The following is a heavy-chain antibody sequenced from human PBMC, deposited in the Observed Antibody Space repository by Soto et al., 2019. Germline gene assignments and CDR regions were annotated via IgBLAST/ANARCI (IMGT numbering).Heavy chain of an antibody. Sequence: HLAQSGPEVKRPGASVKISCKASGFIFTDWFMHWVRQAPGQGPEWMGIINTSGGSSIYSQKFQDRVTMTRDTSTSTLYVDLRSLTSADTAVYYCAKEGAIPGEVDAWGQGTLVTVSS. D-gene: IGHD2-21*01. J-gene: IGHJ1*01. CDR1: GFIFTDWF. V-gene: IGHV1-46*01. CDR2: INTSGGSS. CDR3: AKEGAIPGEVDA.